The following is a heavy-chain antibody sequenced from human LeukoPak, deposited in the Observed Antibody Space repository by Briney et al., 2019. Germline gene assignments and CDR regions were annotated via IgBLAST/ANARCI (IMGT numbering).Heavy chain of an antibody. CDR2: ISSSGST. Sequence: SETLSLTCTVSGGSISSYYWTWIRQPAGKGLEWIGRISSSGSTNYNPSFKSRVTMSVDTSKNQFSLKLSSVTAADTAVYYCGRTITIFGPLDYWGQGTLVTVSS. CDR3: GRTITIFGPLDY. V-gene: IGHV4-4*07. CDR1: GGSISSYY. J-gene: IGHJ4*02. D-gene: IGHD3-3*01.